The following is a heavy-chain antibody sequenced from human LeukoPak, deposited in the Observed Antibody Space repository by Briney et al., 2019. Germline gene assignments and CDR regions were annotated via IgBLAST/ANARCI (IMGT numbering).Heavy chain of an antibody. CDR3: ASRRYRYCSSTSCYVGYFDY. CDR1: GYSISRGYY. V-gene: IGHV4-38-2*02. CDR2: IYYSGST. J-gene: IGHJ4*02. Sequence: SETLSLTCTVSGYSISRGYYWGWIRQPPGKGLEWIGSIYYSGSTYYNPSLKRRVTISVDTYKTESSMKLSSVTAAATAVYYCASRRYRYCSSTSCYVGYFDYWGQGTLVTVSS. D-gene: IGHD2-2*01.